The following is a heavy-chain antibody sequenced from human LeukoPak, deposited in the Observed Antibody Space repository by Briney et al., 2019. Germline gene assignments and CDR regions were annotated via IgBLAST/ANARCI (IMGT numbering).Heavy chain of an antibody. V-gene: IGHV4-61*02. Sequence: SETLSLTCTVSGGSISSGSYYWSWIRQPAGKGLEWIGRIYTSGSTNYNPSLKSRVTISVDTSKNQFSLKLSSVTAADTAVYYCARTESRGGSGRYGYYYMDVWGKGTTVTVSS. CDR2: IYTSGST. D-gene: IGHD6-19*01. CDR1: GGSISSGSYY. CDR3: ARTESRGGSGRYGYYYMDV. J-gene: IGHJ6*03.